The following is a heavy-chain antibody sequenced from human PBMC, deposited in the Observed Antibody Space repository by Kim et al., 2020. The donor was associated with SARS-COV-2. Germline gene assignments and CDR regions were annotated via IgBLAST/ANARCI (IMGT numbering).Heavy chain of an antibody. CDR3: ARGSLRSSSWGFRY. Sequence: TLKSRVTISVDTSKNQFSLKLSSMTAADTAVYYCARGSLRSSSWGFRYWGQGTLVTVSS. D-gene: IGHD6-13*01. V-gene: IGHV4-34*01. J-gene: IGHJ4*02.